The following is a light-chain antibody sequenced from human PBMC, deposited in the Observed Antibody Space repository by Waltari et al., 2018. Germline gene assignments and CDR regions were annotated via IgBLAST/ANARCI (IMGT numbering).Light chain of an antibody. CDR1: QSISSN. J-gene: IGKJ1*01. CDR3: QQYNSWPRT. Sequence: EVVLTQSPVTLSVSPGERVTLSCRASQSISSNLAWYQQKPGQDPRLLMFGAYARAAGIPARFSGSESGTEFTLTISSLQSEDFAVYYCQQYNSWPRTFGQGTKVEIK. CDR2: GAY. V-gene: IGKV3-15*01.